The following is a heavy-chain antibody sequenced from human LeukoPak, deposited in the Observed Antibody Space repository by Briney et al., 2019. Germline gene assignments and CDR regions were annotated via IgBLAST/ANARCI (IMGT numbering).Heavy chain of an antibody. CDR3: ARDKDYGSGSFDY. CDR1: GGSISSYY. D-gene: IGHD3-10*01. J-gene: IGHJ4*02. Sequence: PSETLSLTCTVSGGSISSYYWSWIRQPPAHGLERIGYIYYSGSTNYNPSLKSRVTISVDTPKNQFSLKLSSVTAADTAVYYCARDKDYGSGSFDYWGQGTLVTVSS. CDR2: IYYSGST. V-gene: IGHV4-59*13.